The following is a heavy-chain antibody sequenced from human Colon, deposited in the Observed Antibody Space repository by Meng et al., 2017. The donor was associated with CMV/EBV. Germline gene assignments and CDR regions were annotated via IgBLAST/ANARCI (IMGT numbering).Heavy chain of an antibody. CDR3: ARDGQYCTNGLCQFDY. Sequence: GESLKISCAASGFTFSSYSMNWVRQAPGKGLEWVALISFDGTNIQYSDSVKGRFIISRDNSKNTLYLQMNSLRPEDTAVYFCARDGQYCTNGLCQFDYWGQGTLVTVSS. CDR2: ISFDGTNI. CDR1: GFTFSSYS. V-gene: IGHV3-30*03. D-gene: IGHD2-8*01. J-gene: IGHJ4*02.